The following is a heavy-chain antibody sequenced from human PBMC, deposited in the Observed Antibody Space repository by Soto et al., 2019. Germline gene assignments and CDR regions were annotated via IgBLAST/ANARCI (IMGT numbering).Heavy chain of an antibody. Sequence: SLKISCKGSGYSFTSYWIGWVRQMPGKGLEWMGIIYPGDSDTRYSPSFQGQVTISADKSISTAYLQWSSLKASDTAMYYCARHGYCTNGVCYREPFDPWGQGTLVTVSS. V-gene: IGHV5-51*01. J-gene: IGHJ5*02. CDR3: ARHGYCTNGVCYREPFDP. D-gene: IGHD2-8*01. CDR2: IYPGDSDT. CDR1: GYSFTSYW.